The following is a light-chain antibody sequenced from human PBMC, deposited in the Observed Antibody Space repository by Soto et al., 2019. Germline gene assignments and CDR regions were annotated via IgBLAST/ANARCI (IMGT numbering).Light chain of an antibody. Sequence: EIVMTQSPATLSVSPGDRATISCRASHIVNTNLAWYQQKPGQSPRLLIYGASIRATGIPARFSGSGAGTEFTLTISSLQSEDSAIYYCQQCVSWPPLTFGGGTKVEI. CDR1: HIVNTN. J-gene: IGKJ4*01. CDR2: GAS. V-gene: IGKV3-15*01. CDR3: QQCVSWPPLT.